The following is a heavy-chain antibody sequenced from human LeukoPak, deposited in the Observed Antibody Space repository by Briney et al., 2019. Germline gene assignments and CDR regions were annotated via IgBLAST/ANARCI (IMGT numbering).Heavy chain of an antibody. V-gene: IGHV1-2*02. D-gene: IGHD1-1*01. Sequence: ASVKVSCKASGYTFTGFYIHWVRQAPGQGLEWMGWINPNSGGTNYAQKFQDRVTMTRDTSISTAYMELSSLRSDDTAIYYCARPLTTTGWYFDLWGRGTLVTVSS. J-gene: IGHJ2*01. CDR1: GYTFTGFY. CDR2: INPNSGGT. CDR3: ARPLTTTGWYFDL.